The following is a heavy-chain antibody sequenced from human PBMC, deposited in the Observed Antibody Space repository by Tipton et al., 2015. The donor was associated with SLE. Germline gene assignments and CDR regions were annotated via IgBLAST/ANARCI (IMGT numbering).Heavy chain of an antibody. D-gene: IGHD3-3*01. J-gene: IGHJ4*02. Sequence: GSLRLSCAASGFTFSSYAMHWVRQAPGKGLEYVSAISSNGGSTYYANSVKGRFTISRDNSKNTLYLQMNSLRAEDTAVYYCAKKRAIFGAVIRLFFDYWGQGTLVTVSS. CDR3: AKKRAIFGAVIRLFFDY. CDR1: GFTFSSYA. CDR2: ISSNGGST. V-gene: IGHV3-64*01.